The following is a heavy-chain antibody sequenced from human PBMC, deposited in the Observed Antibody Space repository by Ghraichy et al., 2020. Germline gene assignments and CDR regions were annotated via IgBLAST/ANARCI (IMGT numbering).Heavy chain of an antibody. V-gene: IGHV3-21*01. J-gene: IGHJ6*04. Sequence: GGSLRLSCAASGFTFSSYSMNWVRQAPGKGLEWVSSISSSSSYIYYADSVKGRFTISRDNAKNSLYLQMNSLRAEDTAVYYCARDLSVSWGWYYYYCMDVSGKGTTVAVSP. CDR1: GFTFSSYS. D-gene: IGHD6-19*01. CDR2: ISSSSSYI. CDR3: ARDLSVSWGWYYYYCMDV.